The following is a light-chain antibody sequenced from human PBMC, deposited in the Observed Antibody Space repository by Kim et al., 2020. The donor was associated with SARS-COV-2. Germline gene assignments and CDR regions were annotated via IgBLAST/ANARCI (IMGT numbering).Light chain of an antibody. CDR2: DAS. Sequence: DIQMTQSPSTLSASVGDRVTITCRATQSISGWLAWYQQKPGKAPKVLIYDASTLESGVPSRFSGSGSGTEFTLTISSLQPDDFATYYCQQYYNTSPSTFGQGTKLEI. CDR3: QQYYNTSPST. CDR1: QSISGW. V-gene: IGKV1-5*01. J-gene: IGKJ2*01.